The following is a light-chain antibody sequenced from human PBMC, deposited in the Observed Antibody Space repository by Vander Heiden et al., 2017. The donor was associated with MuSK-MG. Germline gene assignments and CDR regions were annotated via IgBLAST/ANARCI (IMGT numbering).Light chain of an antibody. Sequence: NFMLTQPHSVSESPWKTVTTSCPRSIGSMASNYVQWYQQRPCSSPTTVIYADNQSPSGVPDRSSGSIDSSSNSASLTISGLKTEDEADYYCQSYDSSNVVFGGGTKLTVL. CDR2: ADN. CDR3: QSYDSSNVV. CDR1: IGSMASNY. J-gene: IGLJ2*01. V-gene: IGLV6-57*01.